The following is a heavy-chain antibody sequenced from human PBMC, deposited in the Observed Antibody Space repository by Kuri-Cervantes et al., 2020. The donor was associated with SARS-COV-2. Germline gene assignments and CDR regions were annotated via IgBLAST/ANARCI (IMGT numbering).Heavy chain of an antibody. Sequence: SGPTLVKPTQTLTLTCTFSGFSPSTSGVGVGWIRQPPGKALEWLALIYWNDDKRYSPSLKTRLTISKDTSKNQVVLTMTNMDPVDTATYYCARVGGGSYYDYWGQGTLVTVSS. J-gene: IGHJ4*02. CDR3: ARVGGGSYYDY. D-gene: IGHD1-26*01. CDR2: IYWNDDK. V-gene: IGHV2-5*01. CDR1: GFSPSTSGVG.